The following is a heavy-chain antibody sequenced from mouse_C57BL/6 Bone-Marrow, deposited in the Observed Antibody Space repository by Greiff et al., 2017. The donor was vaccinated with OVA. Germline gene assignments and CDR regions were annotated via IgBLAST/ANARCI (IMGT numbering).Heavy chain of an antibody. J-gene: IGHJ4*01. V-gene: IGHV14-3*01. CDR1: GFNIKNTY. CDR2: IEPANGNT. D-gene: IGHD1-1*01. CDR3: ARDYYGSTHYAMDY. Sequence: VQLQQSVAELVRPGASVKLSCTASGFNIKNTYMHWVKQRPDQGLEWIGKIEPANGNTKYAPKFQGKATITADTSFNTAYLHLSSLTSEDNAIYYCARDYYGSTHYAMDYWGQGTSVTVSS.